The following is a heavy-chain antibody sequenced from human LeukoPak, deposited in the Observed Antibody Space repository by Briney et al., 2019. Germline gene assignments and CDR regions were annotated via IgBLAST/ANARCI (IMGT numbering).Heavy chain of an antibody. CDR1: GFTFSNAW. J-gene: IGHJ4*02. V-gene: IGHV3-15*01. CDR2: IKSKTDGGTT. D-gene: IGHD1-26*01. Sequence: GGSLRLSCAASGFTFSNAWMSWVHQAPGKGLEWVGRIKSKTDGGTTDYAAPVKGRFTISRDDSKNTLYLQMNSLKTEDTAVYYCTTDQVGAPFDYWGQGTLVTVSS. CDR3: TTDQVGAPFDY.